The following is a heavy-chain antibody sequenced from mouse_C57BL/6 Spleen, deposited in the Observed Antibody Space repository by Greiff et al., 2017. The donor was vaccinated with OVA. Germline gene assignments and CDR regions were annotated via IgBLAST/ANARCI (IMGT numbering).Heavy chain of an antibody. CDR2: IDPEDGET. CDR3: ARLLDYGSSQYYFDY. V-gene: IGHV14-2*01. CDR1: GFNIKDYY. J-gene: IGHJ2*01. D-gene: IGHD1-1*01. Sequence: EVKLQESGAELVKPGASVKLSCTASGFNIKDYYMHWVKQRTGQGLEWIGRIDPEDGETKYAPKFQGKATITADTSSNTAYLQLSSLTSEDTAVYYCARLLDYGSSQYYFDYWGKGTTLTVSS.